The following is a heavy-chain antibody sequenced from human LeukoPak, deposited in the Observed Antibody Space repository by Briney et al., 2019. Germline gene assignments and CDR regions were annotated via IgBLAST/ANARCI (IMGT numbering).Heavy chain of an antibody. V-gene: IGHV1-8*01. CDR2: MNPNGGNT. D-gene: IGHD3-10*01. CDR3: ARVGRLYGSGSYYTY. Sequence: ASVKVSCKASGYTFTSYDINWVRQATGQGLEWMGWMNPNGGNTGYAQKFQGRVTMTRNTSISTAYMELSSLRSEDTAVYYCARVGRLYGSGSYYTYWGQGTLVTVSS. CDR1: GYTFTSYD. J-gene: IGHJ4*02.